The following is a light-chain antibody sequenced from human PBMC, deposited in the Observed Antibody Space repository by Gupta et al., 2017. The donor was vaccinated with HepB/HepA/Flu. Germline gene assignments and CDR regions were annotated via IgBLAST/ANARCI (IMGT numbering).Light chain of an antibody. CDR3: QQTDNTPIS. J-gene: IGKJ5*01. CDR1: QSITNY. V-gene: IGKV1-39*01. Sequence: DIQMTQSPSSLSASVGDRVTITCRASQSITNYLNWYQQKPGKVPQLLIYGASSLQSGVPSRFSGSGSGTDFTLTISRLQPEDFATYYCQQTDNTPISFGQGTQLEIK. CDR2: GAS.